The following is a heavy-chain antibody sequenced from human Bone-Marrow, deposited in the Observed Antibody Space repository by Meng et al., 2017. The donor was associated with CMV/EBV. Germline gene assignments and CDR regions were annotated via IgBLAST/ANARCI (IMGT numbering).Heavy chain of an antibody. J-gene: IGHJ4*01. V-gene: IGHV1-46*01. CDR2: INPSGGST. Sequence: ASVKVSCKASGYTFTSYYMHWVRQAPGQGLEWMGRINPSGGSTSYAQKFQGRVTMTRDTSTSTVYMELSSLRSEDTAVYYCARAPRSTMVRGATFDNWGHGTLVTVSS. CDR3: ARAPRSTMVRGATFDN. CDR1: GYTFTSYY. D-gene: IGHD3-10*01.